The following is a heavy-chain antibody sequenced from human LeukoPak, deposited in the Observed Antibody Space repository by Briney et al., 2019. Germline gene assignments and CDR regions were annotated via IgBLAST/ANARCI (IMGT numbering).Heavy chain of an antibody. CDR2: THHTAEA. Sequence: NPSETLSLTCTVSGGSISSTPYYWGWIRQPPGKGLEWVAYTHHTAEANYNPSLKSRLTISVDTSKNLLSLKLSSVTAADTAVYYCARHRDGDTYSLDFWGQGTLVTVSS. J-gene: IGHJ4*02. D-gene: IGHD5-24*01. CDR1: GGSISSTPYY. CDR3: ARHRDGDTYSLDF. V-gene: IGHV4-61*05.